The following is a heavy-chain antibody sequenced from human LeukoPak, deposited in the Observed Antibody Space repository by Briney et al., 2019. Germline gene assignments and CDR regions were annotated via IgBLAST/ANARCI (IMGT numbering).Heavy chain of an antibody. CDR3: ARVSGNNYGPLNWLDP. D-gene: IGHD4-11*01. Sequence: SETLSLTCTVSGGSISSYYWSWIRQPPGKGLEWIGYLYYSGSTNYNPSLKSRVTISVDTSKNQFSLKLSSVTAADTAVYYCARVSGNNYGPLNWLDPWGQGTLVTVSS. V-gene: IGHV4-59*01. J-gene: IGHJ5*02. CDR2: LYYSGST. CDR1: GGSISSYY.